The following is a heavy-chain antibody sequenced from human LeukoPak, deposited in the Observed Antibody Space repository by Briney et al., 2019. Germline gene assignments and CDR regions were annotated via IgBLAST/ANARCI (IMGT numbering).Heavy chain of an antibody. CDR3: ARDRQLWSTFDAFDI. CDR1: GYTFTGYY. CDR2: INPNSGGT. D-gene: IGHD5-18*01. J-gene: IGHJ3*02. Sequence: GASVKVSCKASGYTFTGYYMHWVRQAPGQVLEWMGWINPNSGGTNYAQKFQGRVTMTRDTSISTAYMELSRLRSDDTAVYYCARDRQLWSTFDAFDIWGQGTMVTVSS. V-gene: IGHV1-2*02.